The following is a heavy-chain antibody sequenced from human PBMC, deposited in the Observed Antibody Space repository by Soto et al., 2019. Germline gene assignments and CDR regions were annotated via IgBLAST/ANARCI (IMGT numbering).Heavy chain of an antibody. J-gene: IGHJ4*02. Sequence: EVQLVESGGGFVQPGGSLRLSCAASGLTFRTYRMHWVRQAPGEGLVWVSHINSDGTSTSYADSVKGRFTISRDNAKNTLYLQMNSLRAEDTAVYYCARDLGFSYGHPFDYWGQGTLVTVSS. CDR3: ARDLGFSYGHPFDY. CDR1: GLTFRTYR. D-gene: IGHD5-18*01. CDR2: INSDGTST. V-gene: IGHV3-74*01.